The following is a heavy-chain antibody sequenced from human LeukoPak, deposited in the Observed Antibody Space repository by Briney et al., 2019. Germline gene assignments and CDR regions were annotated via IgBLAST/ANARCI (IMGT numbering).Heavy chain of an antibody. J-gene: IGHJ4*02. CDR2: INPSGGST. V-gene: IGHV1-46*01. D-gene: IGHD3-10*01. Sequence: ASVKVSCKASGYTFTSYYMHWVRQAPGQGLEWMGIINPSGGSTSYAQKFQGRVTMTRDTSISTAYMELSRLRSDDTAVYYCARTIASYYYGSGSYYFPVGYWGQGTLVTVSS. CDR3: ARTIASYYYGSGSYYFPVGY. CDR1: GYTFTSYY.